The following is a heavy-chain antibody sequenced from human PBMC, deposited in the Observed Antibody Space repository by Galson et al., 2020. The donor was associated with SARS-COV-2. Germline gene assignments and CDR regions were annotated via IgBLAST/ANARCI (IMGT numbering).Heavy chain of an antibody. J-gene: IGHJ3*02. D-gene: IGHD4-4*01. CDR2: LRYDGSDH. CDR1: GFTLNNHG. V-gene: IGHV3-30*02. CDR3: VRDASILDI. Sequence: QAGGSLRLSCVASGFTLNNHGIHWVRQTPGKGLEWLAILRYDGSDHYSVDSVKGRFTVSRDIPMNTVFLQMHNLRVDDTGIYYCVRDASILDIWGQGTLVTVSS.